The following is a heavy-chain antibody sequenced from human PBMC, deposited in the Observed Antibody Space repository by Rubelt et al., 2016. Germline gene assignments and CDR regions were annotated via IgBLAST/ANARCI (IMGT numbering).Heavy chain of an antibody. CDR2: IYWVGDK. CDR1: GFSFSTSGLG. Sequence: QITLKESGPTLVKPTQTLTLTCTFSGFSFSTSGLGVGWIRQPPGKALEWLSLIYWVGDKRFSPSLKGRLPIPKDTSKNQVILTMTNMDPVDTATYYCAHRRRSAYDFPSDWGQGTLVTVSS. CDR3: AHRRRSAYDFPSD. V-gene: IGHV2-5*02. D-gene: IGHD5-12*01. J-gene: IGHJ4*02.